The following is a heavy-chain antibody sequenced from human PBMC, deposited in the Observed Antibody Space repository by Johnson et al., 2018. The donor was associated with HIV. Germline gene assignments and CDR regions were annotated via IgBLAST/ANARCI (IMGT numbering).Heavy chain of an antibody. D-gene: IGHD6-13*01. Sequence: VQLVESGGGVVRPGGSLRLSCAASGFTFDDYAMHWVRQAPGKGLEWVSSITWNSGITGYADSVKGRFTISRDNAKNSLYLQMNSLRAEDTALYYCAKPLAYSSWYTPDIPPNDAFDVWGQGTMVTVSS. J-gene: IGHJ3*01. CDR3: AKPLAYSSWYTPDIPPNDAFDV. CDR1: GFTFDDYA. CDR2: ITWNSGIT. V-gene: IGHV3-9*01.